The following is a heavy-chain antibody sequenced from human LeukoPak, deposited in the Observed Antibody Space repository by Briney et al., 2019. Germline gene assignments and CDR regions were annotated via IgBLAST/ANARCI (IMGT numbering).Heavy chain of an antibody. CDR2: IKSKTDGGTR. Sequence: GGSLRLSCAASGFSFSDYYMSWIRQAPGKGREWVGRIKSKTDGGTRDYAANVKGRFTISRDDSINTVYLQMHSLKTEDTAVYYCATGVAYLDVWGQGTTVTVSS. CDR3: ATGVAYLDV. CDR1: GFSFSDYY. V-gene: IGHV3-15*01. D-gene: IGHD2-8*01. J-gene: IGHJ6*02.